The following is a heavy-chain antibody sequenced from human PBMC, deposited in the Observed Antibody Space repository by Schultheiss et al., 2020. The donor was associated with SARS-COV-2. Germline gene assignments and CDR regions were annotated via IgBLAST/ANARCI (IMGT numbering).Heavy chain of an antibody. CDR2: ISSSSSYI. V-gene: IGHV3-21*01. Sequence: GGSLRLSCAASGFAFSSYSMNWVRQAPGKGLEWVSSISSSSSYIYYADSVKGRFTISRDNAKNSLYLQMNSLRAEDTAVYYCARLDGSGSYYNGAYGMDVWGQGTTVTVSS. CDR3: ARLDGSGSYYNGAYGMDV. D-gene: IGHD3-10*01. CDR1: GFAFSSYS. J-gene: IGHJ6*02.